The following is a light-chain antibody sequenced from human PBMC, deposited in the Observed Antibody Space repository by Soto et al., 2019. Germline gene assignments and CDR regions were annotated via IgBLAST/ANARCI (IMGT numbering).Light chain of an antibody. CDR2: EVS. CDR1: SSDIGSYNY. V-gene: IGLV2-14*01. Sequence: QAASVSGSPGQSITISCTGSSSDIGSYNYVSWYQQHPGKVPKIMIYEVSYRASGVPNRFSGSKSDNTASLTISGLQAGDEADYYCTSYTSSSTLVFGTGTKLTVL. J-gene: IGLJ1*01. CDR3: TSYTSSSTLV.